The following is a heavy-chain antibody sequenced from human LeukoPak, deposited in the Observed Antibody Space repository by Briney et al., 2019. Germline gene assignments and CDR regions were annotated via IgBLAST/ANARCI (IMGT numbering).Heavy chain of an antibody. Sequence: GGSLRLSCAASGFTFSAYWMTWVRQAPGKGLEWVANIQENGNAKYYVDSVKGRFTISRDNAKNSLYLQMNSLRAEDTAVYYCARDLTDDFWSGYHFDYWGQGTLVTVSS. V-gene: IGHV3-7*01. D-gene: IGHD3-3*01. CDR3: ARDLTDDFWSGYHFDY. CDR1: GFTFSAYW. CDR2: IQENGNAK. J-gene: IGHJ4*02.